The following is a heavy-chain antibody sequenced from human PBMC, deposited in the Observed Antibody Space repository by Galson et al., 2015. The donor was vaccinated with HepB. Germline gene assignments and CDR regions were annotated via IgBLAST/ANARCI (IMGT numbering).Heavy chain of an antibody. Sequence: SLRLSCAASGFTFDDYAMHWVRQAPGKGLEWDSGISWSSGNIDYADSVKGRFTISRDNAKNSLYLQMNSLRAEDTALYYCAKDKGADIVLMVYDFFYYYMDVWGKGTTVTVSS. V-gene: IGHV3-9*01. D-gene: IGHD2-8*01. J-gene: IGHJ6*03. CDR1: GFTFDDYA. CDR2: ISWSSGNI. CDR3: AKDKGADIVLMVYDFFYYYMDV.